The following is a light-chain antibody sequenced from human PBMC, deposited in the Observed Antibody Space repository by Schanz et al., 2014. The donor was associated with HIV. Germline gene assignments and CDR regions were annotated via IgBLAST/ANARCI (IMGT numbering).Light chain of an antibody. CDR3: QQYSSPIT. CDR1: QRLSSSY. CDR2: ATS. Sequence: EIVLTQSPGSLSLSPGGRATLSCGASQRLSSSYLAWYQQKRDQPPRLVIYATSTRAAGIPDRFSGSGSGTDFTLTISRLEPEDFAVYYCQQYSSPITFGPGTTVDIK. V-gene: IGKV3-20*01. J-gene: IGKJ3*01.